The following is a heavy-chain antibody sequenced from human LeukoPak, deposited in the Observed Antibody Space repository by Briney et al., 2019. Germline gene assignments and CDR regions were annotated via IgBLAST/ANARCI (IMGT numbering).Heavy chain of an antibody. J-gene: IGHJ4*02. Sequence: PGGSLRLSCAASGFTFSSYWMHWVRQAPGKGLVWVSRINSDGSSTSYADSVKGRFTISRDNAKNSLYLQMSSLRAEDTAVYYCARDYYDSSGTYYFDYWGQGTLVTVSS. CDR1: GFTFSSYW. CDR2: INSDGSST. D-gene: IGHD3-22*01. V-gene: IGHV3-74*01. CDR3: ARDYYDSSGTYYFDY.